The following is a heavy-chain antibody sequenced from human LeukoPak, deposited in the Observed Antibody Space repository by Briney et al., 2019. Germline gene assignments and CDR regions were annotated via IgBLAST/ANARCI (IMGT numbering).Heavy chain of an antibody. V-gene: IGHV3-74*01. D-gene: IGHD3-22*01. CDR1: GFTFSNYW. CDR3: ARDLGQYYDTSDNWFDP. CDR2: INSDGINT. J-gene: IGHJ5*02. Sequence: GGSLRLSCAASGFTFSNYWMHWVRQAPGKGLVWVSHINSDGINTSYADSVKGRFTISRDNAKNTLNLQMNSLRAEDTAVYYCARDLGQYYDTSDNWFDPWGQGTLVTVSS.